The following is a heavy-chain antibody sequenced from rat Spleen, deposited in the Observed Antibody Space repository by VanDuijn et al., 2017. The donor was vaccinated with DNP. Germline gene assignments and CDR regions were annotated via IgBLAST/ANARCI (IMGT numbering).Heavy chain of an antibody. CDR1: GFSFSDYG. J-gene: IGHJ3*01. CDR3: ATRGFGVGDWFAY. Sequence: EVQLVESGGGLVQPGRSLKLSCAVSGFSFSDYGMAWVLQAPTKGLEWVAAIRHDGSSTFYRDSVKGRFTISRDNAKSTLYLQMDSLRSEDTATYYCATRGFGVGDWFAYWGQGTLVTVSS. CDR2: IRHDGSST. D-gene: IGHD4-3*01. V-gene: IGHV5-29*01.